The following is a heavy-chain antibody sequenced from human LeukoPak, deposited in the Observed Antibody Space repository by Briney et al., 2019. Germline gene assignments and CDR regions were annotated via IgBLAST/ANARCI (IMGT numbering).Heavy chain of an antibody. D-gene: IGHD3-22*01. CDR2: IKSDGSST. CDR1: GFTFSSYW. CDR3: ARDSDYYDSSGLPHDAFDI. J-gene: IGHJ3*02. V-gene: IGHV3-74*01. Sequence: PGGSLRPSCAASGFTFSSYWMHWVRQAPGKGLVWVSRIKSDGSSTSYADSVKGRFTISRDNAKNTLYLQMNSLRAEDTAVYYCARDSDYYDSSGLPHDAFDIWGQGTMVTVSS.